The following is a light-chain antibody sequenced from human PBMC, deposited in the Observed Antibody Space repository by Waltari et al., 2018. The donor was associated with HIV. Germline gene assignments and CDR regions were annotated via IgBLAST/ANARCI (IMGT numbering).Light chain of an antibody. V-gene: IGLV1-40*01. CDR2: EDN. Sequence: QSVLTQPPSVSGAPGQRVTISCTGSSSNIGAGHDVHWFQQLPGTAPNLLIYEDNTRPSGVPGRCAGSVSGTSVSLAITGLQAEDEADYYCQSYDDSLSGSWVFGGGTKLTVL. CDR1: SSNIGAGHD. J-gene: IGLJ3*02. CDR3: QSYDDSLSGSWV.